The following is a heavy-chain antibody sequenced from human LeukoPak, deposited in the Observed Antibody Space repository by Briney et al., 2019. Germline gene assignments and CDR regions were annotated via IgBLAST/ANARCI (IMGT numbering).Heavy chain of an antibody. Sequence: ASVEVSCKASGGTFSSYAISWVRQAPGQGLEWMGGIIPIFGTANYAQKFQGRVTITADESTSTAYMELSSLRSEDTAVYYCARGRFEYSSSSLFDYWGQGTLVTVSS. CDR2: IIPIFGTA. CDR1: GGTFSSYA. D-gene: IGHD6-6*01. J-gene: IGHJ4*02. CDR3: ARGRFEYSSSSLFDY. V-gene: IGHV1-69*01.